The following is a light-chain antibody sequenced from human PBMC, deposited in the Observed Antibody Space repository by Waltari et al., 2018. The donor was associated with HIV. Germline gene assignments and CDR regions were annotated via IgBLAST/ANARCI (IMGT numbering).Light chain of an antibody. CDR3: QQYFKTPYT. CDR1: RSVLYSSDNKNY. Sequence: DIVMTQSPDSLTVSLGERATIHCKSSRSVLYSSDNKNYLVWYQQKSGQSPKVVISWASTRESGVPDRFSGSGSGTDFTLTISILQAEDVALYYCQQYFKTPYTFGQGTKVEI. CDR2: WAS. V-gene: IGKV4-1*01. J-gene: IGKJ2*01.